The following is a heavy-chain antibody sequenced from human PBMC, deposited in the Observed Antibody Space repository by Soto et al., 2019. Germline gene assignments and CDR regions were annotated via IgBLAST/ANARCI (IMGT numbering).Heavy chain of an antibody. CDR2: IYYSGST. D-gene: IGHD4-17*01. Sequence: QVQLQESGPGLVKPSQTLSLTCTVSGGSISSGGYYWSWIRQHPGKGLEWIGYIYYSGSTYYNPSLKSRVTISVDTAKNQFSLKLSAVTASDTAVYYCARAGKYGDSVDYWGQGTLVTVSS. J-gene: IGHJ4*02. CDR1: GGSISSGGYY. V-gene: IGHV4-31*03. CDR3: ARAGKYGDSVDY.